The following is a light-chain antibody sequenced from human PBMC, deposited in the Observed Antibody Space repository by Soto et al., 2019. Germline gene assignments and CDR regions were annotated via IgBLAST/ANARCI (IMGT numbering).Light chain of an antibody. CDR3: ISYTSSSLYV. CDR1: SRDVGGYNY. V-gene: IGLV2-14*01. Sequence: QCVLTQPASGKGVPGHARTITCTETSRDVGGYNYVSWYQQHPGKAPELMIHDVSNRPSGVSNRFSGSKSGNTASLTISGLQAEDEAEYYCISYTSSSLYVFGTGTKVTVL. CDR2: DVS. J-gene: IGLJ1*01.